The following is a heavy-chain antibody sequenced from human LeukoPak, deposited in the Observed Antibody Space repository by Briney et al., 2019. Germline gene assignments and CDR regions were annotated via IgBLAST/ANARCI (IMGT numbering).Heavy chain of an antibody. CDR2: IWYDGSNK. D-gene: IGHD1-26*01. V-gene: IGHV3-33*06. CDR3: AKDLGRYRNNYFDY. J-gene: IGHJ4*02. Sequence: GGSLRLSCAAPGFSFSRYWMTWVRQAPGKGLEWVAVIWYDGSNKYYADSVKGRFTISRDNSKNTLYLQMNSLRAEDTAVYYCAKDLGRYRNNYFDYWGQGTLVTVSS. CDR1: GFSFSRYW.